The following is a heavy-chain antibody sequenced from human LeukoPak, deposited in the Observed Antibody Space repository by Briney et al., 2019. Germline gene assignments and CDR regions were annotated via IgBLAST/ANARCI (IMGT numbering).Heavy chain of an antibody. V-gene: IGHV5-51*01. CDR3: ARAYYYDSSGYYYYFDY. D-gene: IGHD3-22*01. CDR1: GYSFTSYW. CDR2: IYPGDSDT. Sequence: GESLKISCKGSGYSFTSYWIGWVRQMPGKGLEWMEIIYPGDSDTRYSPSFQGQVTISADKSISTAYLQWSSLKASDTAMYYCARAYYYDSSGYYYYFDYWGQGTLVTVSS. J-gene: IGHJ4*02.